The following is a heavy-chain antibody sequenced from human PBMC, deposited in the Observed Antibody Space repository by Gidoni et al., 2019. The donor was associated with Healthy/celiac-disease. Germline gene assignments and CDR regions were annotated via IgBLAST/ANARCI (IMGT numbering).Heavy chain of an antibody. CDR1: GGSFSGYY. Sequence: QVQLQPWGAGLLKPSETLSITGAVYGGSFSGYYWSWIRQPPGKGLEWIGELNHSGSTNYNTSPKSRVTLSVDTSKNPFSLKLSSVTAAYTAVYYCAIHSIAASGDFYYWGQGTLVPVSS. CDR3: AIHSIAASGDFYY. CDR2: LNHSGST. D-gene: IGHD6-13*01. J-gene: IGHJ4*02. V-gene: IGHV4-34*01.